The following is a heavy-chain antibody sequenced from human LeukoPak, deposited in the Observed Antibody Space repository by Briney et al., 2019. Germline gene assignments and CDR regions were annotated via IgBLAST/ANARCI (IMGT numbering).Heavy chain of an antibody. CDR3: ARDQDGMDV. V-gene: IGHV6-1*01. CDR2: TYYRSKWYH. CDR1: GDSVWSNSGA. Sequence: SQTLSLTCAISGDSVWSNSGAWNWIRQSPSRGLEWLGRTYYRSKWYHDYAAFVKSRITINPDTSKNHFSLQLNSVTPEDTAIYFCARDQDGMDVWGQGTTETVSS. J-gene: IGHJ6*02.